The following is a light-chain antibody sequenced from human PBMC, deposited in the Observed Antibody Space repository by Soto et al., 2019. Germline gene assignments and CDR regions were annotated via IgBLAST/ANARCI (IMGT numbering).Light chain of an antibody. V-gene: IGKV1-39*01. CDR2: ASS. Sequence: DIQMTQSPSSLSASVGDRVTITCRASQSISSYLNWYQQKPGKAPKLLIYASSSLQSGVPSRFSGSGSGTDFTLTIRSLQPEDFATYYCQQRYSTPFTFGRGTKVDIK. CDR3: QQRYSTPFT. J-gene: IGKJ3*01. CDR1: QSISSY.